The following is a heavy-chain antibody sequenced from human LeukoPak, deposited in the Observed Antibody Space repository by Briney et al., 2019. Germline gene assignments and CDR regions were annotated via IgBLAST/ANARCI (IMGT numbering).Heavy chain of an antibody. V-gene: IGHV3-21*01. CDR2: ITSTSSYI. CDR3: ARDLGGSYYGRLDY. J-gene: IGHJ4*02. Sequence: GGSLRLSCAASGFTFSIYTMNWVRQAPGKGLEWVSSITSTSSYIYYPDSVKGRFTISRDNAKNSLYLQMNSLRAEDTAVYYCARDLGGSYYGRLDYWGQGTLVTVSS. CDR1: GFTFSIYT. D-gene: IGHD1-26*01.